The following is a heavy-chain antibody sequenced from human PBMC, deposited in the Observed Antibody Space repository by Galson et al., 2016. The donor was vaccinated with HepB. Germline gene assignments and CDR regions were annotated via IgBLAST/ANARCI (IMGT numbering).Heavy chain of an antibody. V-gene: IGHV3-30*04. Sequence: SLRLSCAASGFPFRSNAMHWVRQAPGKGLEWVAVISYDGSKKVYADSVKGRFTISRDNSNNTFHLQMNSLGPEDTAVYYSARDLTPLIVVVNTYYFDPWRQGTRVTVSS. D-gene: IGHD3-22*01. CDR1: GFPFRSNA. J-gene: IGHJ4*02. CDR3: ARDLTPLIVVVNTYYFDP. CDR2: ISYDGSKK.